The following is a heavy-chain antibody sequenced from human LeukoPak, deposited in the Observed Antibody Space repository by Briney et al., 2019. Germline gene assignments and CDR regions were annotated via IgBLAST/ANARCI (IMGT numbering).Heavy chain of an antibody. V-gene: IGHV4-59*08. Sequence: SETLSLTCTVSGGSISIYYWSWIRQPPGKGLEWIGYIYYSGSTNYNPSLKSRVTISVDTSKNQFSLKLSSVTAADTAVYYCARVSGYSYGYGIDYWGQGTLVTVSS. D-gene: IGHD5-18*01. CDR1: GGSISIYY. J-gene: IGHJ4*02. CDR2: IYYSGST. CDR3: ARVSGYSYGYGIDY.